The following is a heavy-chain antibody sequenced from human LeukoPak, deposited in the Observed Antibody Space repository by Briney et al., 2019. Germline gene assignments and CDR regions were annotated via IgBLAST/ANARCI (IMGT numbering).Heavy chain of an antibody. J-gene: IGHJ4*02. V-gene: IGHV1-69*05. CDR3: AREVTAGYFDY. CDR1: GGTFSSYA. Sequence: ASVKVSCKASGGTFSSYAISWVRQAPGHGLEWMGGIIPIFGTANYAQKFQGRVTITTDESTSTAYMELSSLRSDDTAVYYCAREVTAGYFDYWGQGTLVTVSS. D-gene: IGHD2-21*02. CDR2: IIPIFGTA.